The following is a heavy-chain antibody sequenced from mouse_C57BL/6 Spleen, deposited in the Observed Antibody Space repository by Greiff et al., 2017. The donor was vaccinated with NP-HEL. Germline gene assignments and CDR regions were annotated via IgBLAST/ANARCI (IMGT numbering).Heavy chain of an antibody. J-gene: IGHJ2*01. CDR2: FYPGSGSI. V-gene: IGHV1-62-2*01. Sequence: VQLVESGAELVKPGASVKLSCKASGYTFTEYTIHWVKQRSGQGLEWIGWFYPGSGSIKYNEKFKDKATLTADKSSSTVYMELSRLTSEDSAVYFCARHEKTTVVATEGYFDYWGQGTTLTVSS. CDR1: GYTFTEYT. D-gene: IGHD1-1*01. CDR3: ARHEKTTVVATEGYFDY.